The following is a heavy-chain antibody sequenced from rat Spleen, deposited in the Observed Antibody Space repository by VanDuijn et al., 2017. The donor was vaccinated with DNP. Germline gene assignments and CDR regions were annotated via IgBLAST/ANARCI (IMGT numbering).Heavy chain of an antibody. J-gene: IGHJ4*01. CDR2: ITSSGGST. CDR1: GFTFSTFP. D-gene: IGHD4-3*01. V-gene: IGHV5-46*01. Sequence: EVQLVESGGGLVQPGRSMKLSCAASGFTFSTFPMAWVRQAPTKGLEWVASITSSGGSTYYPDSVKGRFTISRDNAKSTLYLQMDSLRSEDTATYCCARHNSGYAMDAWGQGTSVTVSS. CDR3: ARHNSGYAMDA.